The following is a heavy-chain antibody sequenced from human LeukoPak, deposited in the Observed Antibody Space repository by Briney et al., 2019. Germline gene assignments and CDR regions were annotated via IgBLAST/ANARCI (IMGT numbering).Heavy chain of an antibody. CDR1: GFTFSSYA. CDR3: ARGEESYDY. D-gene: IGHD1-26*01. CDR2: LSYDGSNK. V-gene: IGHV3-30-3*01. Sequence: GRSLRLSCAASGFTFSSYAMHWVRQAPGKGLEWVAVLSYDGSNKYYADSVKGRFTISRDNSKNTLYLQMNSLRAEDTAVYYCARGEESYDYWGQGTLVTVSS. J-gene: IGHJ4*02.